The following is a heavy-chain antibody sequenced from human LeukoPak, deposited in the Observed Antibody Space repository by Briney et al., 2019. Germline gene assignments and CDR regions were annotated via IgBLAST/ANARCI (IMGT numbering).Heavy chain of an antibody. J-gene: IGHJ4*02. CDR3: AKAGSFIAVAGKIDY. CDR1: GVTFSSYV. V-gene: IGHV3-23*01. D-gene: IGHD6-19*01. CDR2: ISGSGGGT. Sequence: GGSLRLSCEASGVTFSSYVMSWVRQAPGKGPEWVSGISGSGGGTYYADSVKGRFAISRDNSKNTLYLQMNSLRAEDTAVYYCAKAGSFIAVAGKIDYWGQGTLVTVSS.